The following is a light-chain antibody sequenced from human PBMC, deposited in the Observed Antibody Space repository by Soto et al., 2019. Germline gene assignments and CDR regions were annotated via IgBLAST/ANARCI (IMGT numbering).Light chain of an antibody. CDR3: QQANSFPLT. CDR1: QDISSW. V-gene: IGKV1D-12*01. Sequence: DIQMTQSPSSVSASVGDRVTITCRASQDISSWLAWYQHKPGKAPSLLIYAASSLQSGVPSRFRGSGSGKDFALTIAGLESEDFATYYCQQANSFPLTFGGGTKVEIK. CDR2: AAS. J-gene: IGKJ4*01.